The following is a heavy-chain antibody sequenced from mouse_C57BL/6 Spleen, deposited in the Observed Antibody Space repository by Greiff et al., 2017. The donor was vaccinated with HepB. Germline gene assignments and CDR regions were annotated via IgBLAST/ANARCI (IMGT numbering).Heavy chain of an antibody. V-gene: IGHV1-69*01. CDR2: IDPSDSYT. D-gene: IGHD1-1*01. CDR1: GYTFTSYW. J-gene: IGHJ3*01. Sequence: QVQLQQPGAELVMPGASVKLSCKASGYTFTSYWMHWVKQRPGQGLEWIGEIDPSDSYTNYNQKFKGKSTLTVDKSSSTAYMQLSSLTSEDSAVYYCARDYYGSSYRDPWFAYWGQGTLVTVSA. CDR3: ARDYYGSSYRDPWFAY.